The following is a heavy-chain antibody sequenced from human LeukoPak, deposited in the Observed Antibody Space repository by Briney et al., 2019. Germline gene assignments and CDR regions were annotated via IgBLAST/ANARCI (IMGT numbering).Heavy chain of an antibody. CDR2: ISSSGSTT. V-gene: IGHV3-48*03. CDR1: GFTFSSYE. J-gene: IGHJ6*02. Sequence: GGSLRLSCAASGFTFSSYEMNWVRQAPGKGLEWVSYISSSGSTTYYADSVKGRFTISRDNAKNSLYLQMNSLRAEDTAVYYCASDSTNRLYYYYGMDIWGQGTTVTVSS. CDR3: ASDSTNRLYYYYGMDI. D-gene: IGHD2/OR15-2a*01.